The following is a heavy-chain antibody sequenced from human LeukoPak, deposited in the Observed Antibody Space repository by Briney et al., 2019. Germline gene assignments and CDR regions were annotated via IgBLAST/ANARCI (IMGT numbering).Heavy chain of an antibody. CDR1: GDSITSGDSY. Sequence: SETLSLTXSVSGDSITSGDSYWTWIRQPAGRGLEWIGLIYTSGSTKYNPSLKSRITMSLDTSKNQISLQLNSVTAADTAAYYCAREYSHWGQGTLVTVSS. D-gene: IGHD5-12*01. V-gene: IGHV4-61*02. CDR2: IYTSGST. J-gene: IGHJ4*02. CDR3: AREYSH.